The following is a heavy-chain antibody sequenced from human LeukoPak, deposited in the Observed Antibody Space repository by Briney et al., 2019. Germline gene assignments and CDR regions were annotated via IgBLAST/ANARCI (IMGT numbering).Heavy chain of an antibody. V-gene: IGHV4-38-2*01. J-gene: IGHJ4*02. CDR1: GYSISSGYY. CDR3: ASYYYGSGRGGDY. CDR2: IYHSGST. D-gene: IGHD3-10*01. Sequence: SETLSLTCAVSGYSISSGYYWGWIRQPPGKGLEWIGRIYHSGSTYYNPSLKSRATISVETSKNQFSLKLSSVTATAPAVHYFASYYYGSGRGGDYWGQGTLVTVSS.